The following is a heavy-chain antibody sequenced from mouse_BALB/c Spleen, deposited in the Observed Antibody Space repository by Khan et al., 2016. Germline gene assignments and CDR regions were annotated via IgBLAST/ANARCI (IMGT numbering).Heavy chain of an antibody. J-gene: IGHJ2*01. V-gene: IGHV5-17*02. Sequence: EVELVESGGGLVQPGGSRKLSCAAAGFTFSSFGMHWVRQAPEQGLEWVAFISSGGSVIYYADTVKGRFTTSRDNPKNTLFLQMTSLRSEDTAMYYCGRGDYWGQGTTLTVSS. CDR3: GRGDY. CDR2: ISSGGSVI. CDR1: GFTFSSFG.